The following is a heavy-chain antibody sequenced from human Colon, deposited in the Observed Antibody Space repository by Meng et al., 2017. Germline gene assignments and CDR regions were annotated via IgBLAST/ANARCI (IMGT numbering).Heavy chain of an antibody. D-gene: IGHD3-16*01. J-gene: IGHJ4*02. CDR3: TSGADWGFDY. V-gene: IGHV4-4*02. CDR1: GSSPTPGNW. CDR2: VFHTVGT. Sequence: VPQHQSGSCTVKHSSSYSLTTSVTGSSPTPGNWWHSGRQAPGTGLEWIGDVFHTVGTSYNTSLERLLTISVARSKKQFYLNSGADTAADTATYYCTSGADWGFDYWGPGTLVTVSS.